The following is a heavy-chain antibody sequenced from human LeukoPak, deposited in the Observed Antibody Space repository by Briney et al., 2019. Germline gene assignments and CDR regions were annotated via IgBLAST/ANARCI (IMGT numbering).Heavy chain of an antibody. CDR1: GGSFSGYY. D-gene: IGHD6-6*01. J-gene: IGHJ2*01. CDR2: INHSGST. V-gene: IGHV4-34*01. CDR3: ARAGYSSSPNWYFDL. Sequence: SETLSLTCAVYGGSFSGYYWSWIRQPPGKGLEWIGEINHSGSTNYNPSLKSRVPISVDTSKNQFSLKLRSVTAAAPAVYYCARAGYSSSPNWYFDLWGRGTLVTVSS.